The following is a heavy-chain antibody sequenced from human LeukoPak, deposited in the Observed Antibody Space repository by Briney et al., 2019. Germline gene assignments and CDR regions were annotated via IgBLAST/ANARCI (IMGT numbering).Heavy chain of an antibody. D-gene: IGHD3-22*01. Sequence: SETLSLTCTVSGGSISSYYWSWIRQPAGKGLEWIGRIYTSGSTNYNPSLKSRVTMSVDTSKNQFSLKLSSVTAADTAVYYCARSGYDSSGYYYATFEYWGQGTLVTVSS. CDR1: GGSISSYY. V-gene: IGHV4-4*07. J-gene: IGHJ4*02. CDR2: IYTSGST. CDR3: ARSGYDSSGYYYATFEY.